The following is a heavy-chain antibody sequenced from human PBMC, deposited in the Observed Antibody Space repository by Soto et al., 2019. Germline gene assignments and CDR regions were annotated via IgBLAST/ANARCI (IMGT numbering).Heavy chain of an antibody. Sequence: WGSLRLSCAASGFSFIRYAIIFFRHSPLKWHEWVSGITGSGGTIEYAASVKGRFTISRDNSKNTVDLQMNSLRAEDTAMYYCAKDDVAGDGLWLVADWGQGILVTVSS. CDR1: GFSFIRYA. V-gene: IGHV3-23*01. D-gene: IGHD2-21*02. CDR3: AKDDVAGDGLWLVAD. J-gene: IGHJ1*01. CDR2: ITGSGGTI.